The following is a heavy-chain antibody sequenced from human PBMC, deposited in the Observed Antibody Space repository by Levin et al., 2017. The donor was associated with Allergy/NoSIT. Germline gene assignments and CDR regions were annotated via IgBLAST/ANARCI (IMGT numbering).Heavy chain of an antibody. CDR2: IIPILGIA. CDR1: GGTFSSYT. D-gene: IGHD4-17*01. CDR3: ARGKPTVTTGSDWYFDL. Sequence: SVKVSCKASGGTFSSYTISWVRQAPGQGLEWMGRIIPILGIANYAQKFQGRVTITADKSTSTAYMELSSLRSEDTAVYYCARGKPTVTTGSDWYFDLWGRGTLVTDSS. V-gene: IGHV1-69*02. J-gene: IGHJ2*01.